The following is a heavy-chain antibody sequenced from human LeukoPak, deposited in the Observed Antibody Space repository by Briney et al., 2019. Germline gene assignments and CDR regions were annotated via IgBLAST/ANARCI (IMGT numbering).Heavy chain of an antibody. J-gene: IGHJ4*02. CDR2: IRSKANSYAT. V-gene: IGHV3-73*01. D-gene: IGHD2-15*01. CDR3: TLWRELGYCSGGSCYLQNDY. Sequence: PGGSLRLSCAASGFTFSGSAMHWVRQASGKGLEWVGRIRSKANSYATAYAASVKGRFTISRDDSKNTAYLQMNSLKTEDTAVYYCTLWRELGYCSGGSCYLQNDYWGQGTLVTVSS. CDR1: GFTFSGSA.